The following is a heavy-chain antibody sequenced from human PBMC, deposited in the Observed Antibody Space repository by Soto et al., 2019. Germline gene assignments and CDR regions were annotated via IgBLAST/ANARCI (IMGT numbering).Heavy chain of an antibody. D-gene: IGHD3-22*01. V-gene: IGHV3-49*03. CDR3: TRDDYYDSSGYRPFDY. Sequence: GGSLRLSCTASGFTFGDYAMSWFRQAPGKGLEWVGFIRSKAYGGTTEYAASVKGRFTISRDDSKSIAYLQMNSLKTEDTAVYYCTRDDYYDSSGYRPFDYWGQGTLVTVSS. J-gene: IGHJ4*02. CDR1: GFTFGDYA. CDR2: IRSKAYGGTT.